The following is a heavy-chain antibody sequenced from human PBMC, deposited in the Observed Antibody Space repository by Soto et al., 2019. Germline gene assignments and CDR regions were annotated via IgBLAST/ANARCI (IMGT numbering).Heavy chain of an antibody. CDR3: ARVSGRNDYFDY. CDR2: INAGNGNT. J-gene: IGHJ4*02. CDR1: GYTFTSYA. Sequence: ASVKVSCKASGYTFTSYAMHWARQAPGQRLESMGWINAGNGNTKYSQKFQGRVTITRDTSASTANMELSSLRSEDTVVYYWARVSGRNDYFDYWGQGTLVTSPQ. D-gene: IGHD3-10*01. V-gene: IGHV1-3*01.